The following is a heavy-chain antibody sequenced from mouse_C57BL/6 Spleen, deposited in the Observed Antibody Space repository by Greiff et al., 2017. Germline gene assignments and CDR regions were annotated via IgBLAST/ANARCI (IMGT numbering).Heavy chain of an antibody. CDR3: ARGITTVVAKDGYFDV. V-gene: IGHV1-69*01. J-gene: IGHJ1*03. CDR1: GYTFTSYW. D-gene: IGHD1-1*01. Sequence: QVQLQQPGAELVMPGASVKLSCKASGYTFTSYWMHWVKQRPGQGLEWIGEIDPSDSYTNYNQKFKGKSTLTVGKSSSTAYMQLSSLTSEDSAVYYCARGITTVVAKDGYFDVWGTGTTVTVSS. CDR2: IDPSDSYT.